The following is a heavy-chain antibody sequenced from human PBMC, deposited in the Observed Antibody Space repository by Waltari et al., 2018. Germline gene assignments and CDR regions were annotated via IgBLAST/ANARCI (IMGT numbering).Heavy chain of an antibody. CDR2: INPNSGGT. CDR3: ARDSVGRWLVRGFDY. CDR1: GYTFTGYY. D-gene: IGHD6-19*01. J-gene: IGHJ4*02. V-gene: IGHV1-2*02. Sequence: QVQLVQSGAEVKKPGASVKVSCKASGYTFTGYYMHWVRQAPGQGLEWMGWINPNSGGTNYAQKFQGRVIMTRDTSISTAYMELSRLRSDDTAVYYCARDSVGRWLVRGFDYWGQGTLVTVSS.